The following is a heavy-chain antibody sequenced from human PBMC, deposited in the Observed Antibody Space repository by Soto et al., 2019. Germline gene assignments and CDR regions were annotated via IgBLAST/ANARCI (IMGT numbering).Heavy chain of an antibody. D-gene: IGHD3-10*01. V-gene: IGHV1-18*01. Sequence: QVQLVQSGAEVKKPGASVKVSCKASGYTFTSYGISWVRQAPGQGLEWMGWISAYNGNTNYAQKLQGRVTMTTDTXTXXAYMELRSLRSDDTAVYYCARDGGSGYYGSGAFDPWGQGTLVTVSS. CDR2: ISAYNGNT. J-gene: IGHJ5*02. CDR1: GYTFTSYG. CDR3: ARDGGSGYYGSGAFDP.